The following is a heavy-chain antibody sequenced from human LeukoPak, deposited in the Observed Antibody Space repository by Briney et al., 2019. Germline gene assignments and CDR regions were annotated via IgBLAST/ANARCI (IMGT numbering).Heavy chain of an antibody. CDR3: ASRRGRPQNYYDRLPFDI. CDR2: INPSGGSI. Sequence: ASVKVSCKASGYTFTSYYMHWVRQAPGQGLEWMGIINPSGGSISYAQKFQGRVTMTRDTSTSTVYMELSSLRSEDTAVYYCASRRGRPQNYYDRLPFDIWGQGTMVTVSS. J-gene: IGHJ3*02. D-gene: IGHD3-22*01. V-gene: IGHV1-46*01. CDR1: GYTFTSYY.